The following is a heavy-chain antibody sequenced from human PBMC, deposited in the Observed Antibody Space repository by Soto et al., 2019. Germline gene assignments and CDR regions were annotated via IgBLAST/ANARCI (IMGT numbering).Heavy chain of an antibody. CDR1: GGSISSYY. D-gene: IGHD4-17*01. V-gene: IGHV4-59*08. J-gene: IGHJ3*02. Sequence: SETLSLTCTVSGGSISSYYWSWIRQPPGKGLEWIGYIYYSGSTNYNPSLKSRVTISVDTSKNQLSLKLSSVTAADTAVYYCARQNGDYTYAFDIWGQGTMVTVSS. CDR3: ARQNGDYTYAFDI. CDR2: IYYSGST.